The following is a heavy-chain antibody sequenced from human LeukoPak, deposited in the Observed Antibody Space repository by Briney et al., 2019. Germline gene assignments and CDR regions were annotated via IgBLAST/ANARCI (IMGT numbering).Heavy chain of an antibody. Sequence: ASVQVSCKASGYTFASYGISWVRQAPGQGLGWMGWSSAYNGNTNYAQKLQGRVTMTTDTSTSTAYMELRSLRSDDTAVYYCARVLRPMASQYYFDYWGQGTLVTVSS. V-gene: IGHV1-18*01. D-gene: IGHD3-10*01. CDR2: SSAYNGNT. CDR3: ARVLRPMASQYYFDY. CDR1: GYTFASYG. J-gene: IGHJ4*02.